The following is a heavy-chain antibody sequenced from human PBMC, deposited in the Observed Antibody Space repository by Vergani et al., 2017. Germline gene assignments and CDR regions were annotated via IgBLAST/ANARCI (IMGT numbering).Heavy chain of an antibody. CDR3: ARHKLELQYYYYGMDV. CDR1: GYTFTGYY. Sequence: QVQLVQSGAEVKKPGASVKVSCKASGYTFTGYYMHWVRQAPGQGLEWMGWINPNSGGTNYAQKFQGRVTMTRDTSISTAYMELSRLRSDDTAVYYCARHKLELQYYYYGMDVWGQGTTVTVSS. J-gene: IGHJ6*02. CDR2: INPNSGGT. V-gene: IGHV1-2*02. D-gene: IGHD1-7*01.